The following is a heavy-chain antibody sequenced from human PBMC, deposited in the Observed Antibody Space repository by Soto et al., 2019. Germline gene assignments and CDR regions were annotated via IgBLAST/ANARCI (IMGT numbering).Heavy chain of an antibody. CDR1: GGSISSSNW. Sequence: SETLSLTCAVSGGSISSSNWWSWVRQPPGKGLEWIGEIYHSGSTNYNPSLKSRVTISVDKSKNQFSLKLSSVTAADTAVYYCARASSSSVFLVAHYGMDVWGQGTTVTVSS. CDR3: ARASSSSVFLVAHYGMDV. CDR2: IYHSGST. D-gene: IGHD6-6*01. J-gene: IGHJ6*02. V-gene: IGHV4-4*02.